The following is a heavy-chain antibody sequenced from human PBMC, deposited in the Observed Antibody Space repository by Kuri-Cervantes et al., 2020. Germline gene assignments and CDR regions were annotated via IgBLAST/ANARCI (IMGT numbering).Heavy chain of an antibody. J-gene: IGHJ4*02. D-gene: IGHD3-16*02. V-gene: IGHV1-69*06. CDR2: IIPIFGTA. CDR1: GGTFSSYA. Sequence: SVKVSCKASGGTFSSYAISWVRQAPGQGLEWMGGIIPIFGTANYAQKFQGRVTITADKSTSTAYMELSSLRSEDTAVYYSARGSGMITFGGVIVFWGQGTLVTVSS. CDR3: ARGSGMITFGGVIVF.